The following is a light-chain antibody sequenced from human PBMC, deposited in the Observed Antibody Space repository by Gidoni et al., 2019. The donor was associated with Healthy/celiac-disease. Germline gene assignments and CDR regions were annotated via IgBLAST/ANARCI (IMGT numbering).Light chain of an antibody. Sequence: EIVLTQSPATLSLSPGERATLSCRASQSVSSYLAWYQQKPGQAPRLLIYDASNRATGIPARFSGSGSGTDFTLTISSLGPEDFAVYYCQQRSNWPAFGQXTKLEIK. CDR3: QQRSNWPA. J-gene: IGKJ2*01. V-gene: IGKV3-11*01. CDR2: DAS. CDR1: QSVSSY.